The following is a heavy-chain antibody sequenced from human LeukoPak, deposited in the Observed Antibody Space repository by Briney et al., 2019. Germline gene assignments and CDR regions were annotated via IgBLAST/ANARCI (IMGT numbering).Heavy chain of an antibody. Sequence: GGSLRLSCAASGFTFSTYAMSWVRQAPGRGLEWVSAISGGAGITWYADTEKGRFTISRDTSKNTLFLQINSLRADDTAVYYCARDRAYPNDVFDIWGQGTMVTVSS. CDR2: ISGGAGIT. CDR1: GFTFSTYA. J-gene: IGHJ3*02. CDR3: ARDRAYPNDVFDI. V-gene: IGHV3-23*01. D-gene: IGHD2-21*01.